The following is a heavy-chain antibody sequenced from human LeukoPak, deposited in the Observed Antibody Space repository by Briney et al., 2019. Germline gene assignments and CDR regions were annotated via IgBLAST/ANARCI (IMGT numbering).Heavy chain of an antibody. CDR2: IIPIFGTA. CDR3: ARGYDSSGPPDY. D-gene: IGHD3-22*01. Sequence: GASVKVSCKASGGTFSSYAISWVRQAPGQGLEWMGWIIPIFGTANYAQKFQGRVTITTDESTSTAYMELSSLRSEDTAVYYCARGYDSSGPPDYWGQGTLVTVSS. J-gene: IGHJ4*02. CDR1: GGTFSSYA. V-gene: IGHV1-69*05.